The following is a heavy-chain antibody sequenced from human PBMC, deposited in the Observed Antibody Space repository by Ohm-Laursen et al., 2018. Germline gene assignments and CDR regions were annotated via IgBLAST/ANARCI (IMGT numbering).Heavy chain of an antibody. CDR1: GFTFSSYA. V-gene: IGHV3-23*01. J-gene: IGHJ4*02. D-gene: IGHD3-22*01. CDR2: LSGSGDST. Sequence: SLRLSCAASGFTFSSYAMTWVRQAPGKGLEWVSALSGSGDSTNYADSVKGRFTISRDNSKNTLYLQMNSLRAEDTAVYYCAKDTLNSSGYHWVYYFDYWGQGTLVTVSS. CDR3: AKDTLNSSGYHWVYYFDY.